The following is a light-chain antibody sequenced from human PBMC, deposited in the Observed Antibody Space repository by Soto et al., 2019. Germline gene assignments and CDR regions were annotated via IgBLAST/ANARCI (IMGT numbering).Light chain of an antibody. J-gene: IGKJ4*01. V-gene: IGKV3-15*01. Sequence: VMTQSPATLSVSPGERATLSCRASQNIDKNSAWYQQKPGQAPRLLIYGASTRATGIPGRFSGSGSGTEFTLTISSLQSEDFAVYYCHQYNNWPPLLTFGGGTKVEIK. CDR2: GAS. CDR1: QNIDKN. CDR3: HQYNNWPPLLT.